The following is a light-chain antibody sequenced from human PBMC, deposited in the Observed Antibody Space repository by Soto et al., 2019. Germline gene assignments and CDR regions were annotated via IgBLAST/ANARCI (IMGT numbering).Light chain of an antibody. J-gene: IGLJ2*01. V-gene: IGLV1-40*01. CDR3: QSYDSVLSGPEVI. CDR2: GNN. Sequence: QSVLTQPPSVSGAPGQRVTISCTGSSSNIGAGYDVHWYQQLPGTAPKLLIYGNNNRPSGVPGRFSGSKSGTSASLAITGLHAEDEADYYCQSYDSVLSGPEVIFGGVTKLTVL. CDR1: SSNIGAGYD.